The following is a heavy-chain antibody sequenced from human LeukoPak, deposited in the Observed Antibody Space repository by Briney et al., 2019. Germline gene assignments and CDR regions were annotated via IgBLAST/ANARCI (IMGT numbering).Heavy chain of an antibody. J-gene: IGHJ6*02. D-gene: IGHD3-10*01. CDR2: IYSGGST. Sequence: GGSLRLSCAASGFTVSSNYMSWVRQAPGKGLEWVSVIYSGGSTYYADSVKGRFTISRDNSKNTLYLQMNSLRAEDTAVYYCARDHHEYGSGSYHYYYGMDVWGQGTTVTVSS. V-gene: IGHV3-66*01. CDR3: ARDHHEYGSGSYHYYYGMDV. CDR1: GFTVSSNY.